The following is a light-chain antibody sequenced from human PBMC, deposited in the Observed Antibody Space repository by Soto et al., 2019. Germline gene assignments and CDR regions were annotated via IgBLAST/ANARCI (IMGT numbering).Light chain of an antibody. CDR2: DAS. Sequence: EIVLPQSPATLSLSPGERATLSCRASHSVSSSLAWYQQKPGQAPRLLIYDASNRATDIPARFSGSGSGTDFTLTISSLEPEDFAVYYCQQRGNWPRTFGQGTKLEIK. CDR1: HSVSSS. V-gene: IGKV3-11*01. J-gene: IGKJ2*01. CDR3: QQRGNWPRT.